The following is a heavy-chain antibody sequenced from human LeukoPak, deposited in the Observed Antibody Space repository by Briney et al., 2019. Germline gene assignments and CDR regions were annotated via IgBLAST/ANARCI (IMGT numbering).Heavy chain of an antibody. CDR1: GGTFSSYA. CDR2: IIPILGIA. J-gene: IGHJ3*02. Sequence: ASVKVSCKASGGTFSSYAISWVRQAPGRGLEWMGRIIPILGIANYAQKFQGRVTITADKSTSTAYMELSSLRSEDTAVYYCNTGATVETFDIWGQGTMVTVSS. D-gene: IGHD1-26*01. V-gene: IGHV1-69*04. CDR3: NTGATVETFDI.